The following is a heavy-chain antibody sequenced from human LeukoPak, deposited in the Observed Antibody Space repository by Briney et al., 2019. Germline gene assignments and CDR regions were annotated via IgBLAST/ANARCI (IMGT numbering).Heavy chain of an antibody. Sequence: ASVKVSCKVSGYTLTELSMHWVRQAPGKGLERMGGFDPEDGETIYAQKFQGRVTMTEDTSTDTAYMELSSLRSEDTAVYYCATAGDFGPPPWFDPWGQGTLVTVSS. D-gene: IGHD3/OR15-3a*01. CDR1: GYTLTELS. CDR2: FDPEDGET. CDR3: ATAGDFGPPPWFDP. V-gene: IGHV1-24*01. J-gene: IGHJ5*02.